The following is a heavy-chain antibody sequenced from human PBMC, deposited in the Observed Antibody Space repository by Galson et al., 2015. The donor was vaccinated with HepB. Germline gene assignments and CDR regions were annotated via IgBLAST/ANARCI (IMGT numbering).Heavy chain of an antibody. CDR1: GGSVSSGSYY. D-gene: IGHD5-18*01. CDR2: IYYSGST. J-gene: IGHJ4*02. V-gene: IGHV4-61*01. CDR3: ARGIKRGLDY. Sequence: QVQLQESGPGLVKPSETLSPTCTVSGGSVSSGSYYWSWIRQPPGKGLEWIGYIYYSGSTNYNPSLKSRVTISVDTSKNQFSLKLSSVTAADTAVYYCARGIKRGLDYWGQGTLVTVSS.